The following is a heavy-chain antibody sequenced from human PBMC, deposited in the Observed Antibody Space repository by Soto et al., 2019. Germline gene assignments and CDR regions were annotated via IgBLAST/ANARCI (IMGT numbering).Heavy chain of an antibody. V-gene: IGHV4-34*01. CDR2: INHSGST. D-gene: IGHD4-17*01. CDR1: GGSFSGYY. CDR3: ARGPAGYGVYDYYCSYYVMGV. J-gene: IGHJ6*02. Sequence: NPSETLSLTCAVYGGSFSGYYWSWIRQPPGKGLEWIGEINHSGSTNYNPSLKSRVTISVDTSRNQFSLKLSSVTAADTAVYYCARGPAGYGVYDYYCSYYVMGVWGQGSTVTVSS.